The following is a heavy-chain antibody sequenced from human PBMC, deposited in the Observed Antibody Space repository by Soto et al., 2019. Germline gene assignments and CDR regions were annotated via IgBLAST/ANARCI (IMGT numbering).Heavy chain of an antibody. CDR2: ISAYNGNT. V-gene: IGHV1-18*01. CDR3: AKVYIVATTPYSSTCGIDV. J-gene: IGHJ6*02. Sequence: ASVKVSCKASGYTFTSYGISWVRQAPGQGLEWMGWISAYNGNTNYAQKLQGRVTMTTDTSTSTAYMELRSLRSDDTAVDYCAKVYIVATTPYSSTCGIDVWGQGTTV. CDR1: GYTFTSYG. D-gene: IGHD5-12*01.